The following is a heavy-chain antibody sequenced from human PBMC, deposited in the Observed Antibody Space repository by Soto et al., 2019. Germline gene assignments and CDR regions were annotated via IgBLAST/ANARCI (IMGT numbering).Heavy chain of an antibody. CDR1: GFTFNIYV. V-gene: IGHV3-23*01. Sequence: EVQLLESGGGLVQPGGSLRLSCAASGFTFNIYVMSWVRQAPGKGLEWVSAISRSGRGSAYYADSVKGRFTISRDNSKNTLYLQMDSLRAEDTAMDCCAKDHLETTVTTPSYWGQGTLVTVSS. CDR3: AKDHLETTVTTPSY. D-gene: IGHD4-17*01. J-gene: IGHJ4*02. CDR2: ISRSGRGSA.